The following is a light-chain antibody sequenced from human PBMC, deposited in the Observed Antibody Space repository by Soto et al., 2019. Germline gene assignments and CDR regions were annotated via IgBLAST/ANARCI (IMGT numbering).Light chain of an antibody. CDR3: SSYTSSSTYV. CDR2: EVS. J-gene: IGLJ1*01. Sequence: QCVLTRPPSVSGAAGEAVTISCAGTSSDVGSYNHVSWYQQPPGTAPKLMIYEVSNRPSGVPDRFSGSKSGNTASLTISGLQAEDEADYYCSSYTSSSTYVFGTGTKVTVL. V-gene: IGLV2-18*02. CDR1: SSDVGSYNH.